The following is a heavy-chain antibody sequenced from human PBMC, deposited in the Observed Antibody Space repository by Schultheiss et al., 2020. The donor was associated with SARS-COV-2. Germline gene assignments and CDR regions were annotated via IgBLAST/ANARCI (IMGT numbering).Heavy chain of an antibody. Sequence: SETLSLTCTVSGGSISRSGYYWGWIRQPPGKGLEWIGSMFYTDNTYYNPPRKSRVTISADTSKNQFSLKVSSVTAADTAVYYCVRYNWPLFDYWGQGTLVTVAS. D-gene: IGHD1-20*01. CDR1: GGSISRSGYY. CDR3: VRYNWPLFDY. CDR2: MFYTDNT. J-gene: IGHJ4*02. V-gene: IGHV4-39*01.